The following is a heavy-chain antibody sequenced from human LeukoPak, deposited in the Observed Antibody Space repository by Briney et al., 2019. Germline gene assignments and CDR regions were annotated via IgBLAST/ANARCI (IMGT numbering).Heavy chain of an antibody. CDR2: INHSGST. D-gene: IGHD3-10*01. CDR3: ARGLWFGELLQPPFDY. J-gene: IGHJ4*02. CDR1: GGSFSGYY. V-gene: IGHV4-34*01. Sequence: SETLSLTCAVYGGSFSGYYWSWIRQPPGKGLEWIGEINHSGSTDYNPSLKSRVTISVDTSKNQFSLKLSSVTAADTAVYYCARGLWFGELLQPPFDYWGQGTLVTVSS.